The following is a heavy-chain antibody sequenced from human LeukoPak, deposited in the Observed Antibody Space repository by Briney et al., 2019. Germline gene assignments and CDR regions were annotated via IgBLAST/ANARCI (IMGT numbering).Heavy chain of an antibody. D-gene: IGHD5-12*01. J-gene: IGHJ5*02. CDR3: ASGSSGYDP. Sequence: PSGTLSLTCTVSGGPISNYYWSWIRQPAGKGLEWIGRIYSSGTTIYNPSLKSRVTMSVDTSKNQFSLKLSSVTAADTAVYFCASGSSGYDPWGQGTLVTVSS. CDR1: GGPISNYY. CDR2: IYSSGTT. V-gene: IGHV4-4*07.